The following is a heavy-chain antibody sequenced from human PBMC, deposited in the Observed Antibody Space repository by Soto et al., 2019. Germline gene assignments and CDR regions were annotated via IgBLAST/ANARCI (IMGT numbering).Heavy chain of an antibody. D-gene: IGHD4-17*01. J-gene: IGHJ4*02. Sequence: KVSCKASGGTFSSYTISWVRQAPGQGLEWMGRIIPILGIANYAQKFQGRVTITADKSTSTAYMELSSLRSEDTAVYYCARDHDYGEIFDYWGQGTLVTVSS. CDR1: GGTFSSYT. CDR2: IIPILGIA. CDR3: ARDHDYGEIFDY. V-gene: IGHV1-69*04.